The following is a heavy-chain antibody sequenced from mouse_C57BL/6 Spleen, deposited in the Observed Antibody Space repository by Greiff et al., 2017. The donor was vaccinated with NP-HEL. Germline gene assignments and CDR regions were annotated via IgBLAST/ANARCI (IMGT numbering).Heavy chain of an antibody. V-gene: IGHV1-81*01. Sequence: QVQLQQSGAELARPGASVKLSCKASGYTFTSYGISWVKQRTGQGLEWIGEIYPRSGNTYYNEKFKGKATLTADKSSSTAYMELRSLTSEYSAVYFCASYYYGSSYGAMDYWGQGTSVTVSS. D-gene: IGHD1-1*01. CDR3: ASYYYGSSYGAMDY. J-gene: IGHJ4*01. CDR1: GYTFTSYG. CDR2: IYPRSGNT.